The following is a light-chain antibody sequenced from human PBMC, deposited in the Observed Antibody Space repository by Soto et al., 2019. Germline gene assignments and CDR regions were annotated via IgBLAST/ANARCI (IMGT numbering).Light chain of an antibody. J-gene: IGKJ1*01. CDR1: QSVSSSY. CDR3: QQRSNWT. V-gene: IGKV3D-20*02. CDR2: GAS. Sequence: EIVLTQSPATLSLSPGERATLSCRASQSVSSSYLAWYQQKPGQAPRLPIYGASTRATGIPARFSGSGSGTEFTLTISSLEPEDFAVYYCQQRSNWTFGQGTKVDIK.